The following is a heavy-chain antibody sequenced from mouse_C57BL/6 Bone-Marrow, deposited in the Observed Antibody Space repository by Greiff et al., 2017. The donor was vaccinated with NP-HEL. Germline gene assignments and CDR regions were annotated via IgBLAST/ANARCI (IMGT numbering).Heavy chain of an antibody. D-gene: IGHD4-1*01. J-gene: IGHJ2*01. CDR2: INPGSGGT. CDR1: GYAFTNYL. V-gene: IGHV1-54*01. CDR3: ARLRGSLGY. Sequence: QVQLQQSGAELVRPGTSVKVSCKASGYAFTNYLIEWVKQRPGQGLEWIGVINPGSGGTNYNEKFKGKATLTADKSSSPAYMQLSSLTSEDSAVYFCARLRGSLGYWGQGTTLTVSS.